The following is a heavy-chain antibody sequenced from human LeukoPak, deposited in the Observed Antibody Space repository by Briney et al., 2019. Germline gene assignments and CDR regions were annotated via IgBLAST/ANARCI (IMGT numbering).Heavy chain of an antibody. D-gene: IGHD2-8*01. CDR2: IYYSGST. V-gene: IGHV4-61*05. CDR1: GGSISSSSYY. Sequence: SETLSLTCTVSGGSISSSSYYWGWIRQPPGKGLEWIGYIYYSGSTNYNPSLKSRVTISVDTSKNQFSLKLSSVTAADTAVYYCARGNLMVYALNYWGQGTLVTVSS. J-gene: IGHJ4*02. CDR3: ARGNLMVYALNY.